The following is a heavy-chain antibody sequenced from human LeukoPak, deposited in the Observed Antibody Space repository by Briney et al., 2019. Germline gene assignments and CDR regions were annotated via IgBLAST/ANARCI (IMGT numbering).Heavy chain of an antibody. D-gene: IGHD5-12*01. CDR3: ARRVVATIKELARGDYYYYYMDV. CDR1: GGSFSGYY. Sequence: SETLSLTCGVYGGSFSGYYWSWIRQPPGKGLEWIGEINHSGSTNYNPSLTSRVTISVDTSKNQFSLKLSSVTAADTAVYYCARRVVATIKELARGDYYYYYMDVWGKGTTVTISS. J-gene: IGHJ6*03. CDR2: INHSGST. V-gene: IGHV4-34*01.